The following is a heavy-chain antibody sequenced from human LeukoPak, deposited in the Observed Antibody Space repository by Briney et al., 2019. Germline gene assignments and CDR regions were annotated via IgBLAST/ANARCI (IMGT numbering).Heavy chain of an antibody. J-gene: IGHJ4*02. CDR1: GVSISYNY. Sequence: PSETLSLTCTVSGVSISYNYWSWIRQPPGKGLEWIGQIFYTGTTKYNPSLKSRVSMSLDTSKNQFSLRLSSVTAGDTAVYYCARQHGGNYLDFWGQGTLVTVSS. D-gene: IGHD4-23*01. CDR2: IFYTGTT. CDR3: ARQHGGNYLDF. V-gene: IGHV4-59*01.